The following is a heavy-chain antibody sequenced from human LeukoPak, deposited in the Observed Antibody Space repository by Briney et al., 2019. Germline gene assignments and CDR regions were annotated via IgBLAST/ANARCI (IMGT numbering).Heavy chain of an antibody. Sequence: GGSLRLSCAASGFTFSSYAMSWGRQAPGEGLEWVSAISGSGGSTYYADSVKGRFTISRDNSKNTLYLQMNSLRAEDTAVYYCAKSAGYCSGGSCYDYYYMDVWGKGTTVTVSS. V-gene: IGHV3-23*01. CDR1: GFTFSSYA. CDR3: AKSAGYCSGGSCYDYYYMDV. CDR2: ISGSGGST. D-gene: IGHD2-15*01. J-gene: IGHJ6*03.